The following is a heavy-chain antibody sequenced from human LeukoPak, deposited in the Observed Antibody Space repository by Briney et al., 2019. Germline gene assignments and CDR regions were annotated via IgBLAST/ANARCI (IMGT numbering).Heavy chain of an antibody. J-gene: IGHJ4*02. CDR3: ARQLGY. Sequence: PGGSLRLSCAASGFTFSNYEMNWVRQAPGKGLEWVSYISSSDNTMYYADSVKGRFTISRDNAKNSLYLQMNSLRAEDTAVYYCARQLGYWGQGTLVTVSS. CDR1: GFTFSNYE. D-gene: IGHD3-16*01. CDR2: ISSSDNTM. V-gene: IGHV3-48*03.